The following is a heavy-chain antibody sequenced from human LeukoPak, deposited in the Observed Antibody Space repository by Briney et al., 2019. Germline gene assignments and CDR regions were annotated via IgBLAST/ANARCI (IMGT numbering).Heavy chain of an antibody. V-gene: IGHV1-46*01. J-gene: IGHJ4*02. CDR3: AKESSIAAPDY. Sequence: GASVKVSCKASGYTFTSYYMHWVRQAPGQGLEWMGIINPSGGSTSYAQKFQGRVTMTRDTSTSTVYMELSSLRSEDTAVYYCAKESSIAAPDYWGQGTLVTVSS. D-gene: IGHD6-6*01. CDR2: INPSGGST. CDR1: GYTFTSYY.